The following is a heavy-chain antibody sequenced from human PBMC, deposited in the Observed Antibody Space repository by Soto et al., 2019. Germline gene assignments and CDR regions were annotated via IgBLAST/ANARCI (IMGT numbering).Heavy chain of an antibody. J-gene: IGHJ6*02. D-gene: IGHD5-18*01. V-gene: IGHV4-59*01. CDR3: ARLDLDTAMAHYYYYGMDV. CDR1: GGSISSYY. CDR2: FYYSGST. Sequence: PSETLSLTCTVSGGSISSYYWSWIRQPPGKGLEWIGYFYYSGSTNYNPSLKSRVTISVDTSKNQFSLKLSSVTAADTAVYYCARLDLDTAMAHYYYYGMDVWGQGTTVT.